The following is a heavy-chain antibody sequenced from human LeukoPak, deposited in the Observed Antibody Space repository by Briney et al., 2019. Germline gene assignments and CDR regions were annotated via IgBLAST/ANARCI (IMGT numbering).Heavy chain of an antibody. CDR1: GFMFSYYD. V-gene: IGHV3-30*02. Sequence: GGSLRLSCAASGFMFSYYDMDWVRQAPGKGLEWVGNISYDGSTRYYADSMEGRFTISRDNSKNPFYLQMNSLAAEDTAVYYCANLLDVLTGNDYWGQGTLVTVSP. CDR3: ANLLDVLTGNDY. D-gene: IGHD3-9*01. J-gene: IGHJ4*02. CDR2: ISYDGSTR.